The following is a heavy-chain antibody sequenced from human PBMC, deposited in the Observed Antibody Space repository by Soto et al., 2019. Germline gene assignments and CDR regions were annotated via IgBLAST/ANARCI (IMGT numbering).Heavy chain of an antibody. CDR3: AKYISMVLEDDFDF. Sequence: EVQLVESGGGLVRPAGALRLSCVASGFMFGNYAMGWVRQSPGKGLEWVSGLTDSGMTTYYADSVKGRFTISRDNSKNTLYLQTNNLRAEDTAKYYCAKYISMVLEDDFDFWGQGTLVTVSS. CDR2: LTDSGMTT. J-gene: IGHJ4*02. CDR1: GFMFGNYA. D-gene: IGHD3-10*01. V-gene: IGHV3-23*04.